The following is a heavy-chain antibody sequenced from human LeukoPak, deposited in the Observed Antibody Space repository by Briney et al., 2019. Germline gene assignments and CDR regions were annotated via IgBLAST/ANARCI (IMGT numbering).Heavy chain of an antibody. CDR2: IYSGGNT. CDR1: GSTVNSNY. Sequence: GGSLRLSCAASGSTVNSNYMSWVRQAPGKGLEWVSVIYSGGNTYYADSVKGRFTISRDNAKNSLYLQMNSLRAEDTAVYYCARDLVSGYYGSGSYCYWGQGTLVTVSS. CDR3: ARDLVSGYYGSGSYCY. D-gene: IGHD3-10*01. J-gene: IGHJ4*02. V-gene: IGHV3-53*01.